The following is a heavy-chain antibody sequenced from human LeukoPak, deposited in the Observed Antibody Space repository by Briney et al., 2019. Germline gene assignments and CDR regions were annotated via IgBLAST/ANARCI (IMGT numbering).Heavy chain of an antibody. CDR1: GYSFTSYW. Sequence: GESLKISCKGSGYSFTSYWIGWVRQMPGKGLEWMGIIYPGDSDTRYSPSFQGQVTISADKSISTAYLQWSSLKASDTAMYYCAREGTYYYDSSGYYYDNWGQGTLVTVSS. CDR2: IYPGDSDT. D-gene: IGHD3-22*01. J-gene: IGHJ4*02. V-gene: IGHV5-51*01. CDR3: AREGTYYYDSSGYYYDN.